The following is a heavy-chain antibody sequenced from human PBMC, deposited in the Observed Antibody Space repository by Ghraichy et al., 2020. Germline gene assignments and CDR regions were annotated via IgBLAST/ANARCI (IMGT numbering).Heavy chain of an antibody. CDR1: GFTFKTYN. CDR2: IRSSGGSI. V-gene: IGHV3-48*01. J-gene: IGHJ4*02. CDR3: ARDPGTGSGWYYFDH. Sequence: GGSLRLSCVASGFTFKTYNMAWVRQAPGKELEWISYIRSSGGSIYYADSVKGRFTVSRDDARDSLYLQMDNLRGEDTAVYFCARDPGTGSGWYYFDHWGRGTLVTVSS. D-gene: IGHD6-19*01.